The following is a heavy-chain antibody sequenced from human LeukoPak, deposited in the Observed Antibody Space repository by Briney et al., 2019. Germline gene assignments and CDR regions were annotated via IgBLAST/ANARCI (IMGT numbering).Heavy chain of an antibody. V-gene: IGHV3-21*01. D-gene: IGHD1-7*01. CDR3: ARDLGWNYSLDAFDI. J-gene: IGHJ3*02. CDR2: ISSSSSSYI. Sequence: NPGGSLRLSCAASGFTFSSYSMNWVRQAPGKGLEWVSSISSSSSSYIYYADSVKGRFTISRDNAKNSLYLQMNSLRAEDTAVYYCARDLGWNYSLDAFDIWGQGTMVTVSS. CDR1: GFTFSSYS.